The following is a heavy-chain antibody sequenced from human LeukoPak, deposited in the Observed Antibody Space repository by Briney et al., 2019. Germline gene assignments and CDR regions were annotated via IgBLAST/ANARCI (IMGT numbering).Heavy chain of an antibody. J-gene: IGHJ4*02. Sequence: PSETLSLTCAVYGGSFSSYYWSWIRQPPGKGLEWIGEINHSGSTNYNPSLKSRVTISVDTSKNQFSLKLSSVTAADTAVYYCARGVYYDSSGYYYFDYWGQGTLVTVSS. CDR1: GGSFSSYY. CDR2: INHSGST. V-gene: IGHV4-34*01. D-gene: IGHD3-22*01. CDR3: ARGVYYDSSGYYYFDY.